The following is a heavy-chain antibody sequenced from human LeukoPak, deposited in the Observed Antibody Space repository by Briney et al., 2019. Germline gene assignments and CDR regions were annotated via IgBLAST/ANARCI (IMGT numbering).Heavy chain of an antibody. Sequence: GGSLRLSCAASGITFSSYSMNWVRQAPGKGLEWVSSISSSSSYIYYADSVKGRFTISRDNAKNSLYLQMDSLRAEDTAVYYCARRITIFGALYYMDVWGKGTTVTVSS. CDR3: ARRITIFGALYYMDV. D-gene: IGHD3-3*01. CDR1: GITFSSYS. CDR2: ISSSSSYI. V-gene: IGHV3-21*01. J-gene: IGHJ6*03.